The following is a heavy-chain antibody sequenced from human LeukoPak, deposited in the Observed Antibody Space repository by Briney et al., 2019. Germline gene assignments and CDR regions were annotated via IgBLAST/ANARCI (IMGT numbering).Heavy chain of an antibody. Sequence: GASLQISCKGSGYSFTSYWIGWVRQLPGKGLEWMGIIYPGDSDTRYSPSFQGQVTISADKSISTAYLQWSSLKASDTAMYYCARLKRFLEWLSPLDYWGQGTLVTVSS. J-gene: IGHJ4*02. V-gene: IGHV5-51*01. CDR2: IYPGDSDT. CDR1: GYSFTSYW. CDR3: ARLKRFLEWLSPLDY. D-gene: IGHD3-3*01.